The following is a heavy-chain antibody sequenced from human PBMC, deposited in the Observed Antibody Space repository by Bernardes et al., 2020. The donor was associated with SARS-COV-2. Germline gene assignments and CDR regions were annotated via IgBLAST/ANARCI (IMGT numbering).Heavy chain of an antibody. CDR1: GYSVTSYW. Sequence: GGSLKISCKGSGYSVTSYWIGWVRPMPGKGLEWIGIIYPGDSDTIYSPSFQGQVTISADQSISTAYLQWSSLKASDTAMYYCARQQGGHSSPEYYYYGMDVWGQGTTVTVSS. J-gene: IGHJ6*02. CDR2: IYPGDSDT. D-gene: IGHD6-13*01. V-gene: IGHV5-51*01. CDR3: ARQQGGHSSPEYYYYGMDV.